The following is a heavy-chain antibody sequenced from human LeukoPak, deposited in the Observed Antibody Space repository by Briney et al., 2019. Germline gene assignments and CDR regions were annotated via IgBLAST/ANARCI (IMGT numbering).Heavy chain of an antibody. D-gene: IGHD3-10*01. V-gene: IGHV4-38-2*01. Sequence: SETLSLTCAVSGYSISSGYYWGWIRQPPGKGLEWIGSIYHSGSTYYNPSLKSRVTISVDTSKNQFSLKLSSVTAADTAVYYCARGDYYGSGSYYTTTNRFDPWGQGTLVTVSS. CDR1: GYSISSGYY. CDR2: IYHSGST. CDR3: ARGDYYGSGSYYTTTNRFDP. J-gene: IGHJ5*02.